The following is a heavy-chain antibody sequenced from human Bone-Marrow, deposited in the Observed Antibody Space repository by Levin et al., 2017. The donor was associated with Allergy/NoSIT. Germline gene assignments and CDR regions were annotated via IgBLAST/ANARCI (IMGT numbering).Heavy chain of an antibody. CDR2: IQPNGGGT. D-gene: IGHD1-26*01. J-gene: IGHJ4*02. CDR1: GYSFTDNY. Sequence: ASVKVSCKASGYSFTDNYIHWVRQAPGQGLEWMGWIQPNGGGTDYAQKFQGRVTLTRDTSISTAYMELSRLTSDDTAVYYCARGANSGSSYGDGYTFDSWGQGTLVTVSS. V-gene: IGHV1-2*02. CDR3: ARGANSGSSYGDGYTFDS.